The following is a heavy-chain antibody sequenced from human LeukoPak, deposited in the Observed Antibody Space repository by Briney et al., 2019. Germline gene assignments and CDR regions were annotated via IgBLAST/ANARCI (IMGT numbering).Heavy chain of an antibody. J-gene: IGHJ4*02. V-gene: IGHV3-66*01. CDR2: IYSGGST. CDR1: GFTVSSNY. D-gene: IGHD2-8*01. CDR3: ARSGLMVYALN. Sequence: PGGSLRLSCAAPGFTVSSNYMSWVRQAPGKGLEWVSVIYSGGSTYYADSVKGRFTISRDNSKNTLYLQMNSLRAEDTAVYYCARSGLMVYALNWGQGTLVTVSS.